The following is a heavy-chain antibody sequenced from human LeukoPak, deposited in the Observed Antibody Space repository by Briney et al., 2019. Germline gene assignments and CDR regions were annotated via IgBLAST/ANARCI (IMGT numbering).Heavy chain of an antibody. J-gene: IGHJ4*02. V-gene: IGHV3-48*03. CDR3: ARSAFGGKAHCLDY. CDR2: ITTGGSTI. CDR1: GFTFSSYE. Sequence: GGSLRLSCAASGFTFSSYEMNWVRQAPGKGLEWISYITTGGSTIYYADSVKGRFTISRDNAENSLFLQMNSLSAEDTAIYYCARSAFGGKAHCLDYWGQGTLVTVSS. D-gene: IGHD3-10*01.